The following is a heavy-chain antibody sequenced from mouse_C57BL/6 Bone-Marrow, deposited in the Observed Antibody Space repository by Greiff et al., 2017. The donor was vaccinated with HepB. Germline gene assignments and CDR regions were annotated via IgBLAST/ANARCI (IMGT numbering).Heavy chain of an antibody. D-gene: IGHD2-2*01. CDR2: IDPSDSYT. Sequence: QVQLQQPGAELVMPGASVKLSCKASGYTFTSYWMHWVKQRPGQGLEWIGEIDPSDSYTNYNQKFKGKSTLTVDKSSSTAYMQLSSLTSEDSAVYYCARSGGLRGYFDYWGQGTTLTVSS. V-gene: IGHV1-69*01. CDR1: GYTFTSYW. J-gene: IGHJ2*01. CDR3: ARSGGLRGYFDY.